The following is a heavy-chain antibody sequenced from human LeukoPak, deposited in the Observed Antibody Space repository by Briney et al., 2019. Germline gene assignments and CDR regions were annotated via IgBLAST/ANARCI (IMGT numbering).Heavy chain of an antibody. V-gene: IGHV3-20*04. Sequence: GGSLRLSCAASGFTFGDYGMSWVRQAPGKGLEWVSGINWNGGSIGYADSVKGRFTISRDNAKNSLYLQMNSLRAEDTGVYYCARDQGRSSWSDYWGQGTLVTVSS. CDR1: GFTFGDYG. J-gene: IGHJ4*02. D-gene: IGHD6-13*01. CDR3: ARDQGRSSWSDY. CDR2: INWNGGSI.